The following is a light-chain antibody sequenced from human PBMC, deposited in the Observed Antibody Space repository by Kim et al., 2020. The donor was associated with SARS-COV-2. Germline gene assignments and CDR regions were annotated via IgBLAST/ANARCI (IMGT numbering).Light chain of an antibody. Sequence: SVGDRGTITSRSSQSISNYVNWYQKKPGKAPKLLIYAASNLQRGVPSRFIGRGSGTDFTLTIISLQPEDFATYYCQQSYTIPLFTFGPGTKVDIK. CDR3: QQSYTIPLFT. CDR2: AAS. J-gene: IGKJ3*01. CDR1: QSISNY. V-gene: IGKV1-39*01.